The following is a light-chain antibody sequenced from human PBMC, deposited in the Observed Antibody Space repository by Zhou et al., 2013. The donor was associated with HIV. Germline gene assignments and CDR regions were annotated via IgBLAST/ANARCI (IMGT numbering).Light chain of an antibody. CDR2: KGS. CDR1: QSVSSW. Sequence: DIQMTQSPSTLSASVGDRVTITCRASQSVSSWLAWYQQKPGKAPKLLIYKGSTLESGVPSRFSGSGSGTEFTLVITSLQAEDVGTYYCHQYDSDPYTFGRGTKVEIK. CDR3: HQYDSDPYT. J-gene: IGKJ2*01. V-gene: IGKV1-5*03.